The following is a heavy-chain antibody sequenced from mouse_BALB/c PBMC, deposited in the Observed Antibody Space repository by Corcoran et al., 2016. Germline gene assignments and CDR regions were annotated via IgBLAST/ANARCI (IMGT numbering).Heavy chain of an antibody. CDR2: ISYDGSN. Sequence: DVQLQEPGPGLVKPSQSLSLTCSVTGYSITSGYYWNWIRQFPGNKLEWMGYISYDGSNNYNPSLKNRISITRDTSKNQFFLKLNSVTTEDTATYYCARLGEGFAYWGQGTLVTVSA. J-gene: IGHJ3*01. V-gene: IGHV3-6*02. CDR3: ARLGEGFAY. CDR1: GYSITSGYY. D-gene: IGHD4-1*01.